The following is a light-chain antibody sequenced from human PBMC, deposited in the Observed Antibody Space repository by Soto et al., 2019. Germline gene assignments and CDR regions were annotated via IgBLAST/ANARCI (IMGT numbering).Light chain of an antibody. CDR2: GAS. CDR3: QQYGSTVT. Sequence: EIVLTQSPGTLSLSPGERATLSCRASQRVSSGYLAWYQQKPGQAPRLLIYGASTRATGIPDRFSGSGSGTDFILTISRLEPEDFAMYYCQQYGSTVTFGQGTKVEVK. J-gene: IGKJ1*01. V-gene: IGKV3-20*01. CDR1: QRVSSGY.